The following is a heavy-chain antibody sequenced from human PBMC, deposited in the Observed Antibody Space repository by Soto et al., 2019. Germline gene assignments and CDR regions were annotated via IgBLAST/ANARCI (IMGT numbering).Heavy chain of an antibody. CDR3: AKDHSSSWGEWVH. J-gene: IGHJ4*02. D-gene: IGHD6-13*01. Sequence: QVQMVESGGGVVQPGRSLRLSCAASGFTFSTYGMHWDRQAPGKGLEWVAVISYDGSDKYYADSVKGRFTISRDNSKNTLYLQMDTLRAKDTAVDYCAKDHSSSWGEWVHWGQGTLVTFSS. V-gene: IGHV3-30*18. CDR1: GFTFSTYG. CDR2: ISYDGSDK.